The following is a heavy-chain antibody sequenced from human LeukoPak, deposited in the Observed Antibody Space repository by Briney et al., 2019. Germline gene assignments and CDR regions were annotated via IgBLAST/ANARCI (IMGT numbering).Heavy chain of an antibody. V-gene: IGHV3-7*03. CDR3: AKASHSGSLDY. D-gene: IGHD1-26*01. CDR1: GFTFSSYW. Sequence: GGSLRLSCAASGFTFSSYWMCWVRQAPGKGLEWVANIKQDGSEKYYVDSVKGRFTISRDNAKNSLYLQMNSLRAEDMALYYCAKASHSGSLDYWGQGSLVTVSS. J-gene: IGHJ4*02. CDR2: IKQDGSEK.